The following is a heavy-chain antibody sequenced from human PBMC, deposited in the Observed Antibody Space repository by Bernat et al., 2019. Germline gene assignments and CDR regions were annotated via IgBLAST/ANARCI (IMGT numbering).Heavy chain of an antibody. CDR1: GYSISSGYY. D-gene: IGHD2-2*01. V-gene: IGHV4-38-2*02. Sequence: QVQLQESGPGLVKPSETLSLTCAVSGYSISSGYYWGWIRQPPGKGLEWIGSIYHSGSTYYNPSLKSRVTISVDTSKNQFARKLSSVTAADTAVYYCARDRDIVVVPAAMLGWFDPWGQGTLVTVSS. J-gene: IGHJ5*02. CDR2: IYHSGST. CDR3: ARDRDIVVVPAAMLGWFDP.